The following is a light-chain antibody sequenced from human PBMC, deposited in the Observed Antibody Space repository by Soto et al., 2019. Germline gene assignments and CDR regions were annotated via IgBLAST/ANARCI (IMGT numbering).Light chain of an antibody. CDR1: QSVTANY. V-gene: IGKV3-20*01. CDR2: GAS. J-gene: IGKJ5*01. Sequence: EIVLAQSPVSLSLSPRETATLSCRASQSVTANYLAWYQQKPGQAPRLLIYGASRRATGIPDRFSGSGSGTDFTLTISRLRPEDFAVYYCQQYGATPPTFGQGTRLEIK. CDR3: QQYGATPPT.